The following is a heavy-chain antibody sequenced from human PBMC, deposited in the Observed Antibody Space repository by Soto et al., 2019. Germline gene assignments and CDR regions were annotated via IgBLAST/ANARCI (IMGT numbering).Heavy chain of an antibody. CDR1: GFTFSSYA. D-gene: IGHD2-2*01. CDR2: ISYDGSNK. J-gene: IGHJ5*02. Sequence: SLRLSCAASGFTFSSYAMHWVRQAPGKGLEWVAVISYDGSNKYYADSVKGRFTISRDNSKNTLYLQMNSLRAEDTAVYYCAKAVVPAAIRNNWFDPWGQGTLVTVSS. CDR3: AKAVVPAAIRNNWFDP. V-gene: IGHV3-30-3*01.